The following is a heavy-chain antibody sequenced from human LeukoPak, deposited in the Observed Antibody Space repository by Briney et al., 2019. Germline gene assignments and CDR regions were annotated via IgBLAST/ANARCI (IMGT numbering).Heavy chain of an antibody. CDR1: GYTFTSYY. J-gene: IGHJ4*02. D-gene: IGHD2-8*02. V-gene: IGHV1-46*01. CDR2: SNPSGVGT. Sequence: ASVKVSCKASGYTFTSYYMHWMRQAPGQGLEWMGVSNPSGVGTNYAQKFQGRVTMTRDTSTTTVYMELSSLRSEDTAVYYCAREESGGYFDYWGQGALVTVSS. CDR3: AREESGGYFDY.